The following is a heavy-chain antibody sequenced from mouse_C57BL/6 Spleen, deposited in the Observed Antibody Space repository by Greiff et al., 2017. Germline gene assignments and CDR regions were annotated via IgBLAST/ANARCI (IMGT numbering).Heavy chain of an antibody. CDR3: ARARELAYYFDY. D-gene: IGHD4-1*01. CDR2: IYPRSGNT. V-gene: IGHV1-81*01. CDR1: GYTFTSYG. Sequence: QVTLKVSGAELARPGASVKLSCKASGYTFTSYGISWVKQRTGQGLEWIGEIYPRSGNTYYNEKFKGKATLTADTSSSTAYMELRSLTSEDSAVYFCARARELAYYFDYWGQGTTLTVSS. J-gene: IGHJ2*01.